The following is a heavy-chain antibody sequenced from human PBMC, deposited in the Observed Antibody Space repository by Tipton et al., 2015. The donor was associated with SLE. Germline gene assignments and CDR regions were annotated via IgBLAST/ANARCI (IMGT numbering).Heavy chain of an antibody. CDR3: VRPWEY. Sequence: SLRLSCAASGFKFSTYAMHWVRQAPGKGLEWVAVISYDGSNKYYADSVKGRLTISRDNSKNTLYLQMNSLRADDTAVYYCVRPWEYWGQGALVTVSS. D-gene: IGHD1-26*01. V-gene: IGHV3-30*12. CDR1: GFKFSTYA. CDR2: ISYDGSNK. J-gene: IGHJ4*02.